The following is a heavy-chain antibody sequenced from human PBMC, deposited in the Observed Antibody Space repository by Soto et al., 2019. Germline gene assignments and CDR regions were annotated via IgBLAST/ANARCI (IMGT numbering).Heavy chain of an antibody. V-gene: IGHV4-39*01. J-gene: IGHJ5*02. D-gene: IGHD2-2*01. CDR1: GGSISSSSYY. CDR3: ARGFSGVPAAMT. Sequence: SETLSLTCTVSGGSISSSSYYWGWIRQPPGKGLEWIGSIYYSGSTYYNPSLKSRVTISVDTSKNQFSLKLSSVTAADTAVYYCARGFSGVPAAMTWGQGTLVTVSS. CDR2: IYYSGST.